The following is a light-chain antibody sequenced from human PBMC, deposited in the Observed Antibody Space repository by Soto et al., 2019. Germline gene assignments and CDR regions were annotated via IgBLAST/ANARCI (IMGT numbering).Light chain of an antibody. CDR3: PQYGSSPWT. CDR2: GAS. V-gene: IGKV3-20*01. J-gene: IGKJ1*01. Sequence: EIVLTQSPGTLSLSPGDRATLSCRASQSVSDTYIAWYQQKPGQAPRLLIYGASSRATGMPDRFSGSGSGTDFTLTIGSLEPADFEVDYCPQYGSSPWTFGQGTKVEIK. CDR1: QSVSDTY.